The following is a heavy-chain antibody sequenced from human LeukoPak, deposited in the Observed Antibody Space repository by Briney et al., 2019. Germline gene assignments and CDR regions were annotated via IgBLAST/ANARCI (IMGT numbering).Heavy chain of an antibody. J-gene: IGHJ4*02. Sequence: ASVKVPCKASGYTFTSYGISWVRQAPGQGLEWMGWISAYNGNTNYAQKLQGRVTMTTDTSTSTAYMELRSLRSDDTAVYYCARTGRYDYVWGSYPRFDYWGQGTLVTVSS. CDR2: ISAYNGNT. V-gene: IGHV1-18*01. D-gene: IGHD3-16*02. CDR1: GYTFTSYG. CDR3: ARTGRYDYVWGSYPRFDY.